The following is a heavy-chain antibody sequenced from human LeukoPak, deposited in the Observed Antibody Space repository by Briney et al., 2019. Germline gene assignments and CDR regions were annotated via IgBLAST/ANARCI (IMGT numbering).Heavy chain of an antibody. V-gene: IGHV3-48*03. CDR1: GFIVSSNY. CDR2: ISVIGYNI. J-gene: IGHJ4*02. D-gene: IGHD4-17*01. CDR3: ASDRGECYGDYEDY. Sequence: GGSLRLSCAASGFIVSSNYMNWVRQAPGKGLEWVSYISVIGYNIYYADSVKGRFTISRDNAKNSLYLQMNSLRAEDTAIYYCASDRGECYGDYEDYWGQGTLVTVSS.